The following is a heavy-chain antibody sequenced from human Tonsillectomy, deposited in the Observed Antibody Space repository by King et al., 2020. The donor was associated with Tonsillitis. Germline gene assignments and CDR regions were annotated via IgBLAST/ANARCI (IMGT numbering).Heavy chain of an antibody. J-gene: IGHJ4*02. V-gene: IGHV3-33*05. CDR3: AGERVYSSGWGLDH. CDR1: GFSFSSYG. CDR2: ISFDGSRK. D-gene: IGHD6-19*01. Sequence: VQLVESGRGVVQPGRSLSLSCAASGFSFSSYGMHWVRQAPGKGLEWVAVISFDGSRKNYADSVKGRFTIFRDGSNNTLFLQMNSLRADDTAVYYCAGERVYSSGWGLDHWGQGTLLSVSS.